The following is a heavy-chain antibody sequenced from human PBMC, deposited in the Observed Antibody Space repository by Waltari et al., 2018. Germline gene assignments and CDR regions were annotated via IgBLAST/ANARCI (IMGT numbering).Heavy chain of an antibody. CDR2: LKQDGSEK. J-gene: IGHJ4*02. CDR1: GFTFSSYW. D-gene: IGHD3-9*01. Sequence: EVQLVESGVGLVQPGGSLRLPWAASGFTFSSYWMSWVRRDPGKGVGWVANLKQDGSEKYYVDSVKGRFTISRDNAKNSLYLQMNSLRAEDMAVYYCARTVLRYFDWVYPDYWGQGTLVTVSS. CDR3: ARTVLRYFDWVYPDY. V-gene: IGHV3-7*01.